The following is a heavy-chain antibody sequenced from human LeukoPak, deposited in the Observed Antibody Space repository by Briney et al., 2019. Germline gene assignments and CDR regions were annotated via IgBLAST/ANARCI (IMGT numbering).Heavy chain of an antibody. D-gene: IGHD3-10*01. V-gene: IGHV3-48*03. CDR3: ASTYGSGSFDY. J-gene: IGHJ4*02. Sequence: QAGGSLRLSCAASGFTFSSYEMNWVRQAPGKGLEWVSYISSSGSTIYYADPVKGRFTISRDNAKNSLYLQMNSLRAEDTAVYYCASTYGSGSFDYWGQGTLVTVSS. CDR2: ISSSGSTI. CDR1: GFTFSSYE.